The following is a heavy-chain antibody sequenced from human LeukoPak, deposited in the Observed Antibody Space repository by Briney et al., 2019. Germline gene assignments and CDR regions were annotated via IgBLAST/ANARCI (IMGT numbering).Heavy chain of an antibody. D-gene: IGHD2-2*01. V-gene: IGHV4-39*01. J-gene: IGHJ3*02. CDR1: GGSISSSSDY. CDR3: ARAPASSTINDAFDI. Sequence: PSETLSLTCTVSGGSISSSSDYWGWIRQPPGKGLEWIGSIYYSGSTYYNPSLKSRVTISVDTSKNQFSLKLSSVTAADTAVYYCARAPASSTINDAFDIWGQGTMVTVSS. CDR2: IYYSGST.